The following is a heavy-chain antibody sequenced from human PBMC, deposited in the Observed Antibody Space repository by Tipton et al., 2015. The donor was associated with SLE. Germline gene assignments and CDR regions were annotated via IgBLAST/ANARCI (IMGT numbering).Heavy chain of an antibody. CDR2: IYYSGST. CDR1: GGSFSVHY. J-gene: IGHJ4*02. CDR3: ARGGGYLRPFDY. Sequence: TLSLTCAVYGGSFSVHYWSWSWIRQPPGKGLEWIGSIYYSGSTYYNPSLKSRVTISADTSRNDFSLKLSSVTAADTAVYYCARGGGYLRPFDYWGQGTLVTVSS. V-gene: IGHV4-39*02. D-gene: IGHD2-15*01.